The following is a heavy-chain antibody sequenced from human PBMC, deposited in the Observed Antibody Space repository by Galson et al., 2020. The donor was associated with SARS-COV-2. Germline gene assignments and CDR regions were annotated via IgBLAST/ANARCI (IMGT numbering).Heavy chain of an antibody. CDR2: IYYSGST. Sequence: SETLSLTCTVSGGSISSSSYYWGWIRQPPGKGLEWIGSIYYSGSTYYNPSLKSRVTLSVDTSKNQFSLKLSSVTAADTAVYYCARQAAMITFGGVMPGYFDYWGQGTLVTVSS. CDR3: ARQAAMITFGGVMPGYFDY. V-gene: IGHV4-39*01. J-gene: IGHJ4*02. CDR1: GGSISSSSYY. D-gene: IGHD3-16*01.